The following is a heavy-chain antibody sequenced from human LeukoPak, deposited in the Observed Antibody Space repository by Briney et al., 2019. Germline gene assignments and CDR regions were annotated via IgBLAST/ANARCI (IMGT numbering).Heavy chain of an antibody. CDR3: TPGIGRSESDY. CDR1: GFTFSGSA. J-gene: IGHJ4*02. CDR2: IRSKANSYAT. D-gene: IGHD1-26*01. V-gene: IGHV3-73*01. Sequence: PGGSLRLSCAASGFTFSGSAMHWVRQASGKGLEWVGRIRSKANSYATAYAASVKGRFTISRDDSKNTAYLQMNSLKTEDTAVYYCTPGIGRSESDYWGQGTLVTVSS.